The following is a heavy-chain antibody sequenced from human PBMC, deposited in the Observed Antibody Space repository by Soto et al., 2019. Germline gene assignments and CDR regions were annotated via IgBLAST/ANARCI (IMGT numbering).Heavy chain of an antibody. J-gene: IGHJ2*01. D-gene: IGHD4-17*01. V-gene: IGHV4-30-4*01. CDR1: GGSISGGVYY. CDR2: IFDSGST. CDR3: AREIIPLTTDWYFDL. Sequence: SETLSLTCTVSGGSISGGVYYWSRIRQPPGKGLEWTGYIFDSGSTYYNPSLKSRVTISVDTSKNQFSLRLSSVTAADTAVYYCAREIIPLTTDWYFDLWGRGTLVTVSS.